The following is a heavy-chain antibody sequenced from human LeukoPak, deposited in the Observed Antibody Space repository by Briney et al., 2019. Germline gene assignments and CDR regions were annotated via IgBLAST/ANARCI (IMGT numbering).Heavy chain of an antibody. D-gene: IGHD3-10*01. V-gene: IGHV4-59*01. CDR3: ARDRPAISYYYGSGSYGANWFDP. CDR1: GGSISSYY. CDR2: IYYSGST. Sequence: PSETLSLTRTVSGGSISSYYWSWIRQRPGKGLEWIGYIYYSGSTNYNPSLKSRVTISVDTSKNQFSLKLSSVTAADTAVYYCARDRPAISYYYGSGSYGANWFDPWGQGTLVTVSS. J-gene: IGHJ5*02.